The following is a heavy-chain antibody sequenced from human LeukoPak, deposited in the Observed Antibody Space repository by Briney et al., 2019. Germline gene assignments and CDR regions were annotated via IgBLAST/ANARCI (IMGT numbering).Heavy chain of an antibody. CDR1: GFTFSDYY. CDR2: ISGGGSAI. CDR3: ARFEISMVRGSMVKGAINDY. Sequence: KPGGSLRLSCVASGFTFSDYYMSWIRQAPGKGLEWLSYISGGGSAIHYTDSVKGRFTISRDNAKNSLYLQIDSLRAEDTALYYCARFEISMVRGSMVKGAINDYWGQGTLVTVSS. V-gene: IGHV3-11*01. D-gene: IGHD3-10*01. J-gene: IGHJ4*02.